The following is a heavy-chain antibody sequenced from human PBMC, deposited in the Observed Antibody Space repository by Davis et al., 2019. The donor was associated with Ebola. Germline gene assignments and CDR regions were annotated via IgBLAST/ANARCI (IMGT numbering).Heavy chain of an antibody. J-gene: IGHJ4*02. V-gene: IGHV3-66*02. D-gene: IGHD6-13*01. CDR3: ARKTIAAAPPYFDF. Sequence: GESLKISCAASGFSVGSNYLSWVRQAPGRGLEWVSLIYSGGETYYADSVKGRFTISRDNSKNILYLQMNSLRPEDTAIYYCARKTIAAAPPYFDFWGQGTLVTVSS. CDR2: IYSGGET. CDR1: GFSVGSNY.